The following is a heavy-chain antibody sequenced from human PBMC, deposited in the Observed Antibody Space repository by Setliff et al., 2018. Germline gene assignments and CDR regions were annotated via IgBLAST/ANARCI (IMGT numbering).Heavy chain of an antibody. CDR3: ARGRRGNYDFWSGYSNWFDP. V-gene: IGHV1-8*03. J-gene: IGHJ5*02. D-gene: IGHD3-3*01. Sequence: ASVKVSCKASGYTFTSYDINWVRQATGQGLEWMGWMNPNSGNTGYAQKFQGRVTITRNTSISTAYMERSSLRSEGTAVYYCARGRRGNYDFWSGYSNWFDPWGQGTLVTVSS. CDR2: MNPNSGNT. CDR1: GYTFTSYD.